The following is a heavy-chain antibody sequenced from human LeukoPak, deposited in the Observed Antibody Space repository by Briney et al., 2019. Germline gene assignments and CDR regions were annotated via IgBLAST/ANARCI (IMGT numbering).Heavy chain of an antibody. V-gene: IGHV3-23*01. CDR3: ARVYRVTMVRGVIISYYYMDV. CDR2: ISGSGGST. CDR1: GFTFSSYA. J-gene: IGHJ6*03. Sequence: GGSLRLSCVVSGFTFSSYAMSWVRQAPGKGLEWVSGISGSGGSTYYADSVKGRFTISRDNAKNSLYLQMNSLRAEDTAVYYCARVYRVTMVRGVIISYYYMDVWGKGTTVTVSS. D-gene: IGHD3-10*01.